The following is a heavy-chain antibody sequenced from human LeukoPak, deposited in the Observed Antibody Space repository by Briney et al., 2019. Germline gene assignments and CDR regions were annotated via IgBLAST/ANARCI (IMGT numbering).Heavy chain of an antibody. Sequence: ASVKVSCKASGYTFTSYDINWARQATGQGLEWMGWMNPNSGNTGYAQKFQGRVTITRNTSISTAYMELSSLRSEDTAVYYCARNGRRGGDFDYWGQGTLVTASS. J-gene: IGHJ4*02. D-gene: IGHD2-21*01. V-gene: IGHV1-8*03. CDR1: GYTFTSYD. CDR3: ARNGRRGGDFDY. CDR2: MNPNSGNT.